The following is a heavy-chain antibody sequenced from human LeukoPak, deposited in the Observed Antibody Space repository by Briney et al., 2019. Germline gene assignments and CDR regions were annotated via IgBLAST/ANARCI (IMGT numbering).Heavy chain of an antibody. J-gene: IGHJ3*02. V-gene: IGHV3-33*01. CDR2: ICHDGRNK. CDR1: GFTFSSYG. D-gene: IGHD3-16*02. CDR3: ARVNRGDAFDI. Sequence: GRSVRLSCAASGFTFSSYGMHWVRQAPGKGLEWLAVICHDGRNKFYADSLKGRFTISRDNSKNTLYLQMNSLRAEDTAVYYCARVNRGDAFDIWGQGTLVTFS.